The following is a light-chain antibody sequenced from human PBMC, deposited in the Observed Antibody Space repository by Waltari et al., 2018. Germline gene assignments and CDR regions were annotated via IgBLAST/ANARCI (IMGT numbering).Light chain of an antibody. CDR2: KAS. V-gene: IGKV1-5*03. Sequence: DVQMTQSPSTLTASVGDRVTITCRASQSVSRRLAWYQQTPGKAPNLLIYKASTLGGGVPSRFSGSGSGTEFTLAISSLQPDDFVTYDCQQYSTYPLTFGGGTKVEI. J-gene: IGKJ4*01. CDR3: QQYSTYPLT. CDR1: QSVSRR.